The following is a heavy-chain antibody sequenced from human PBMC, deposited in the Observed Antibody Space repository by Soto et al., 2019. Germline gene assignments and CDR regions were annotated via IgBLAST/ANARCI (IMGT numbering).Heavy chain of an antibody. CDR3: ARDHSGSYSLNYYYGMDV. Sequence: EVQLVESGGGLVQPGRSLRLSCTTSGFNFGEYSMSWVRQAPGKGLEWVGFIRSKGYGGTTEYAASVKDRFTISSDDSKSIAYLQMNSLKTEDTAVYYCARDHSGSYSLNYYYGMDVWGQGTTVTVSS. D-gene: IGHD1-26*01. V-gene: IGHV3-49*04. CDR2: IRSKGYGGTT. CDR1: GFNFGEYS. J-gene: IGHJ6*02.